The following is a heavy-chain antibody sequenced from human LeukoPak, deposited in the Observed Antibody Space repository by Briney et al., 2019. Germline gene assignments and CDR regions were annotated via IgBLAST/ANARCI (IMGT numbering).Heavy chain of an antibody. CDR3: ARELTSLSNWFDP. Sequence: GGSLRLSCAASGFTFSSYSMNWVRQAPGKGLEWVSSISSSTTYIYYADSVKGRFTISRDNAKNSLYLQMNSLRAEDTAVYYCARELTSLSNWFDPCGRGTLVTVSS. CDR1: GFTFSSYS. V-gene: IGHV3-21*03. CDR2: ISSSTTYI. J-gene: IGHJ5*02. D-gene: IGHD2-2*01.